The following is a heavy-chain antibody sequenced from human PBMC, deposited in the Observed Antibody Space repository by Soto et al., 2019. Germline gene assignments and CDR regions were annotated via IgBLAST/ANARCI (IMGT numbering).Heavy chain of an antibody. CDR2: INHVGST. V-gene: IGHV4-34*01. Sequence: SETLSLTCAAYGGSFSGHYWSWIRQPPGKGLEWIGEINHVGSTNCNPSLRSRVTISVDTSKNQFSLKLNSVTAADTAVYYCAREGDYGDYGGFDYWGQGTLVTVSS. CDR3: AREGDYGDYGGFDY. CDR1: GGSFSGHY. J-gene: IGHJ4*02. D-gene: IGHD4-17*01.